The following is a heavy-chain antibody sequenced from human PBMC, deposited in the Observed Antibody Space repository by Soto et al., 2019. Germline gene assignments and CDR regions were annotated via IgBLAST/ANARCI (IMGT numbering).Heavy chain of an antibody. CDR2: ISGSGGST. V-gene: IGHV3-23*01. J-gene: IGHJ5*02. CDR1: GFTFSSYA. CDR3: ARGQGYSPRGGNWFGP. Sequence: PGGSLRLSCAASGFTFSSYAMSWVRQAPGKGLEWVSAISGSGGSTYYADSVKGRFTISRDNAKNTLYLQMNSLRAEDTAVYYCARGQGYSPRGGNWFGPWGQGTLVTVSS. D-gene: IGHD5-18*01.